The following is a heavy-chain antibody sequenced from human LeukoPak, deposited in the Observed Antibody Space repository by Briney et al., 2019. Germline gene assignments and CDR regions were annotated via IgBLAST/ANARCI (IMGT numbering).Heavy chain of an antibody. CDR2: FDPEDGET. CDR1: GYTLTELS. V-gene: IGHV1-24*01. J-gene: IGHJ4*02. CDR3: ARAGTYWDYFDY. Sequence: ASVKVSCKVSGYTLTELSMHWVRQAPGKGLEWMGGFDPEDGETIYAQKFQGRVTMTEDTSTDTAYVELSSLRSEDTAVYYCARAGTYWDYFDYWGQGTLVTVSS. D-gene: IGHD1-26*01.